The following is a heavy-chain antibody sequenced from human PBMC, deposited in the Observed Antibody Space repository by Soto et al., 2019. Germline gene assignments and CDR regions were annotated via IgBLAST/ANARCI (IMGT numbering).Heavy chain of an antibody. CDR2: IYPGDSDT. D-gene: IGHD6-19*01. CDR1: GYSFTSYW. V-gene: IGHV5-51*01. J-gene: IGHJ3*02. Sequence: GESLKISCKGSGYSFTSYWIGWVRQMPGKGLEWMGIIYPGDSDTRYSPSFQGQVTISADKSISTAYLQWSSLKASDTAMYYCARPLEVAGTFDAFDIWGQGTMVTVSS. CDR3: ARPLEVAGTFDAFDI.